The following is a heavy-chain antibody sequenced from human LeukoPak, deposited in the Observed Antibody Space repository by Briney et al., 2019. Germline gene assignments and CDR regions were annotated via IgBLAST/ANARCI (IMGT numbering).Heavy chain of an antibody. V-gene: IGHV3-74*01. Sequence: GGSLRLSCAASGFTFSSYGMHWVRQAPGKGLVWVSHINSGGSSISYADSVKGRFTISRDNSKNTLYLQMNSLRAEDTAVYYCARAGLVPAAIGGPTDGMDVWGERTTVTVSS. CDR1: GFTFSSYG. J-gene: IGHJ6*04. CDR2: INSGGSSI. D-gene: IGHD2-2*02. CDR3: ARAGLVPAAIGGPTDGMDV.